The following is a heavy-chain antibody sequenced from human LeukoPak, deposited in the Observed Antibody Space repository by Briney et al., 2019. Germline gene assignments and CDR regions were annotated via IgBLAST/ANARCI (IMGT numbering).Heavy chain of an antibody. J-gene: IGHJ3*02. CDR1: GFTFSSYG. V-gene: IGHV3-30*02. Sequence: PGGSLRLSCAASGFTFSSYGMHWVRQAPGKGLEWVAFIRYDGSNKYYADSVKGRFTISRDNSKNSLYLQMNSLRAEDTAVYYCARGFLGRDYVWGSYRYTPQDAFDIWGQGTMVTVSS. CDR2: IRYDGSNK. D-gene: IGHD3-16*02. CDR3: ARGFLGRDYVWGSYRYTPQDAFDI.